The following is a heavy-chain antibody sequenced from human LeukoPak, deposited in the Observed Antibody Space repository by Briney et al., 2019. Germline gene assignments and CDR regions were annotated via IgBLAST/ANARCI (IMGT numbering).Heavy chain of an antibody. CDR3: ARDERMTAFDY. V-gene: IGHV3-48*01. D-gene: IGHD2-21*02. CDR1: GFTFSSYS. Sequence: PGRSLRLSCAASGFTFSSYSMNWVRQAPGKGLERVSYISSCSSTIYYADSVKGRFTISRDNAKNSLYLQMNSLRAEDAAVYYCARDERMTAFDYWGQGTLVTVSS. J-gene: IGHJ4*02. CDR2: ISSCSSTI.